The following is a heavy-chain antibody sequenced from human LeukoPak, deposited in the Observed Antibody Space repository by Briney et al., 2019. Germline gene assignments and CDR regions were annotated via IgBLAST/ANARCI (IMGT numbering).Heavy chain of an antibody. CDR3: ARGVGYCSGGSCSFDH. D-gene: IGHD2-15*01. CDR1: GGSISSYY. J-gene: IGHJ5*02. V-gene: IGHV4-59*01. Sequence: PSETLSLTCTVSGGSISSYYWSWIRQPPGKGLEWIGYIYYSGSTNYNPSLKSRVTISVDTSKNHFSLKLSSVTAADTAVYYCARGVGYCSGGSCSFDHWGQGTLVTVSS. CDR2: IYYSGST.